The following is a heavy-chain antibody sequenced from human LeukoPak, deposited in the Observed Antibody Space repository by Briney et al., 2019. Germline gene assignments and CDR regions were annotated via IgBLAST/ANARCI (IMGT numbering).Heavy chain of an antibody. V-gene: IGHV4-30-4*08. Sequence: PSQTLSLTCTVSGGSISSGDYYWSWIRQPPGKGLEWIGYIYYSGSTYYNPSLKSRVTISVDTSKNQFSLKLSSVTAADTAVYYCARRNVVVPAARPYYYYYYYMDVWGKGTTVTVSS. CDR3: ARRNVVVPAARPYYYYYYYMDV. CDR1: GGSISSGDYY. J-gene: IGHJ6*03. CDR2: IYYSGST. D-gene: IGHD2-2*01.